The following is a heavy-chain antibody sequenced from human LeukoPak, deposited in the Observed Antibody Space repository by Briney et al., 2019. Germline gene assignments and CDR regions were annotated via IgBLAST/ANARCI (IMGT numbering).Heavy chain of an antibody. D-gene: IGHD3-10*01. Sequence: ASVKVSCKAAGYTFTNYYMQWVRQAPGQGLEWMGIINPRDGSTSYAQKFQGRVTMTEDTSTDTAYMELSSLRSEDTAVYYCATFEGYYYGSGSYYTPGYWGQGTLVTVSS. V-gene: IGHV1-46*01. CDR1: GYTFTNYY. J-gene: IGHJ4*02. CDR2: INPRDGST. CDR3: ATFEGYYYGSGSYYTPGY.